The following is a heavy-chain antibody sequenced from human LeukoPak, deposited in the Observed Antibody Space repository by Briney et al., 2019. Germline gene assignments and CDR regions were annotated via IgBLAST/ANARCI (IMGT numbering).Heavy chain of an antibody. CDR2: IIPIFATA. V-gene: IGHV1-69*06. CDR3: ARDLGSSGSWGDFDY. CDR1: GYTFASYG. D-gene: IGHD1-26*01. J-gene: IGHJ4*02. Sequence: SVKVSCKASGYTFASYGLNWVRQAPGQGLEWMGGIIPIFATANYAQKFQGRVTITADKSTDTAYMELSSLRSEDTAVYYCARDLGSSGSWGDFDYWGQGTLVTVSS.